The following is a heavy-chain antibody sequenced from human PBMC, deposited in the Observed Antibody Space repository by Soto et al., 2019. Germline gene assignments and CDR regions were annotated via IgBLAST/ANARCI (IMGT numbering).Heavy chain of an antibody. CDR2: THTSGST. CDR1: GGSISSYY. Sequence: QVQLQESGPGLVRPSETLSLTCTVSGGSISSYYWTWIRQPAGKGLEWIGRTHTSGSTDYNSSLRTRVTMSVDTSKNQLSLKLTSVTAADTAMYYCARSGYYYYGMDVWGQGTTVTVSS. J-gene: IGHJ6*02. V-gene: IGHV4-4*07. CDR3: ARSGYYYYGMDV.